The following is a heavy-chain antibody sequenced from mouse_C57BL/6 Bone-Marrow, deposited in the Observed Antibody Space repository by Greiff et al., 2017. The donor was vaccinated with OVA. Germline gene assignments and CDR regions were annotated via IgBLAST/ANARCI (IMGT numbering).Heavy chain of an antibody. Sequence: VQLQQSGPGLVQPSQSLSISCTASGFSLTSYGVHWVRQSPGKGLEWLGVIWRGGGTDNKAAIKSRLSITKDNSKSQVFFKMNSLQAEDTAIYYCAKRYDDYYEYSYAMDYWGQGTSVTVSS. CDR1: GFSLTSYG. CDR2: IWRGGGT. CDR3: AKRYDDYYEYSYAMDY. V-gene: IGHV2-5*01. J-gene: IGHJ4*01. D-gene: IGHD2-3*01.